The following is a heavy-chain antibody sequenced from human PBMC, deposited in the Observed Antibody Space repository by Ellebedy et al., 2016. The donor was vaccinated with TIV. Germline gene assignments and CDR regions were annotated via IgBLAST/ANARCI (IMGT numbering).Heavy chain of an antibody. CDR2: ISGYNGYT. D-gene: IGHD2-21*01. V-gene: IGHV1-18*04. CDR3: ARDQASIVATAGFDY. CDR1: GYTLINYE. Sequence: AASVKVSCKASGYTLINYEISWVRQAPGQGLEWMGWISGYNGYTNYVQKLHDRVTITADTSTSTAYMELRSLRSDDTAMYYCARDQASIVATAGFDYWGQGSLVTVSS. J-gene: IGHJ4*02.